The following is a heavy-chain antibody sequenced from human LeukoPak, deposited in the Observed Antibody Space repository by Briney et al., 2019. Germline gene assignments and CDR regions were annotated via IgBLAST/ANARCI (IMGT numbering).Heavy chain of an antibody. CDR3: ARHFFVGAEDAFDI. Sequence: SETLSLTCAVYGGSFSDYYWSWIRQPPGKGLEWIGYIYYSGSTKYDPSLKSRVTISVDTSKNQFSLKLSSVTAADTAVYYCARHFFVGAEDAFDIWGQGTMVTVSS. CDR2: IYYSGST. V-gene: IGHV4-59*08. CDR1: GGSFSDYY. D-gene: IGHD2/OR15-2a*01. J-gene: IGHJ3*02.